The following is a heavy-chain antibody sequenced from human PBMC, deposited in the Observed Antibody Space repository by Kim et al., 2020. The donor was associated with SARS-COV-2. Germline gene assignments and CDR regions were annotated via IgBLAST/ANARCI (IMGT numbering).Heavy chain of an antibody. CDR2: IWYDGSNK. D-gene: IGHD6-13*01. V-gene: IGHV3-33*01. CDR1: GFTFSSYG. Sequence: GGSLRLSCAASGFTFSSYGMHWVRQAPGKGLEWVAVIWYDGSNKYYADSVKGRFTISRDNSKNTLYLQMNSLRAEDTAVYYCARDPNLSSSWYLAHATGNYYYYYGMDVWGQGTTVTVSS. J-gene: IGHJ6*02. CDR3: ARDPNLSSSWYLAHATGNYYYYYGMDV.